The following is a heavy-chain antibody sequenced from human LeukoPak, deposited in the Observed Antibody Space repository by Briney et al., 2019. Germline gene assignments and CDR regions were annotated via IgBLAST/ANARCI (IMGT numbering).Heavy chain of an antibody. CDR3: ARDYYDSSGYDY. CDR2: IIPIFGTA. J-gene: IGHJ4*02. CDR1: GGTFSSYA. Sequence: ASVKVSCKASGGTFSSYAISWVRQAPGQGREWMGGIIPIFGTANYAQKFQGRVTITADESTSTAYMELSSLRSEDTAVYYCARDYYDSSGYDYWGQGTLVTVSS. V-gene: IGHV1-69*13. D-gene: IGHD3-22*01.